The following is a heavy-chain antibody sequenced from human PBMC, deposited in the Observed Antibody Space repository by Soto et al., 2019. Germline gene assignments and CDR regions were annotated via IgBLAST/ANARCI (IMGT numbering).Heavy chain of an antibody. V-gene: IGHV3-73*01. J-gene: IGHJ4*02. CDR3: TRQTGDYFDS. CDR2: IRIKANNYAT. CDR1: GFTFSGSI. D-gene: IGHD4-17*01. Sequence: PGGSLRLSCAASGFTFSGSIMHCVRQASGKGLEWGGRIRIKANNYATSYAASVKGRFTISRDDSKNTAYLQMNSLKTEDTAVYYCTRQTGDYFDSWGQGALVTVS.